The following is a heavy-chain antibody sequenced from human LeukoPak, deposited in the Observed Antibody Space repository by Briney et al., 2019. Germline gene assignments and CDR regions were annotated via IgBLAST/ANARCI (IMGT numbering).Heavy chain of an antibody. CDR3: ANPLVGATEGGFDY. V-gene: IGHV3-23*01. J-gene: IGHJ4*02. Sequence: GGSLRLSCAASGFTFSSYAMSWVRQAPGKGLECISGFSGSGGSTYYADSVKGRFTISRDNSKNTLYLQMNSLRAEDTAVYYCANPLVGATEGGFDYWGQGTLVTVSS. CDR2: FSGSGGST. D-gene: IGHD1-26*01. CDR1: GFTFSSYA.